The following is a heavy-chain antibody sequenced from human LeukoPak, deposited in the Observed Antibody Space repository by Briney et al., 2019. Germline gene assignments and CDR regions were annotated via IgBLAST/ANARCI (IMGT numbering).Heavy chain of an antibody. D-gene: IGHD5-18*01. CDR1: GYSFTSYW. CDR3: ARQGSGYSPTYYYYMDV. Sequence: PGESLKISCKGSGYSFTSYWIGWVRQMPGKGLEWMGIIYPGDSDTRYSPSFQGQVTISADKSISTAYLQWSSLKASDTAIYYCARQGSGYSPTYYYYMDVWGKGTTVTISS. CDR2: IYPGDSDT. V-gene: IGHV5-51*01. J-gene: IGHJ6*03.